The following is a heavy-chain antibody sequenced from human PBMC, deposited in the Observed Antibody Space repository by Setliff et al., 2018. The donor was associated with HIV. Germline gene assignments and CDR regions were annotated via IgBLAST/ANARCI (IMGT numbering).Heavy chain of an antibody. J-gene: IGHJ4*02. V-gene: IGHV4-59*08. D-gene: IGHD6-19*01. Sequence: PSETLSLTCTVSGGSISGYYWSWIRQPPGKGLEWIGYIDHSGSANYNPSLKSRVTMSVDTSKNEFSLKLSSVTAADTAFYYCAGQGPSSGWFVPTYDYWGQGSLVTVSS. CDR3: AGQGPSSGWFVPTYDY. CDR2: IDHSGSA. CDR1: GGSISGYY.